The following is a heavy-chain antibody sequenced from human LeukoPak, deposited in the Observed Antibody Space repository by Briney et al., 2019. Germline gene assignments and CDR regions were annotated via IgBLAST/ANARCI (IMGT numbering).Heavy chain of an antibody. Sequence: PSETLSLTCAASGGTISSYSWSWIRQPPGKGLEWIGCIYYSGSTNYNPSLKSRVTISVDTSKNQFSLKLSSVTAADTAVYYCARDSSGYSIDYWGQGTLVTVSS. V-gene: IGHV4-59*01. CDR2: IYYSGST. CDR1: GGTISSYS. J-gene: IGHJ4*02. CDR3: ARDSSGYSIDY. D-gene: IGHD3-22*01.